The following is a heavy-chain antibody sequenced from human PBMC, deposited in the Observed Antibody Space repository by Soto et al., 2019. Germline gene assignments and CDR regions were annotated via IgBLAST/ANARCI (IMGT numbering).Heavy chain of an antibody. CDR3: AREESSTSCYTGCSSSADDAFDI. D-gene: IGHD2-2*02. CDR1: GYTFTSYG. V-gene: IGHV1-18*01. CDR2: ISAYNGNT. J-gene: IGHJ3*02. Sequence: QVQLVQSGAEVKKPGASVKVSCKASGYTFTSYGISWVRQAPGQGLEWMGWISAYNGNTNYAQKRQGRVTMTTDTATSTAYMERRSLRSDDTAVYYCAREESSTSCYTGCSSSADDAFDIWGQGTMVTVSS.